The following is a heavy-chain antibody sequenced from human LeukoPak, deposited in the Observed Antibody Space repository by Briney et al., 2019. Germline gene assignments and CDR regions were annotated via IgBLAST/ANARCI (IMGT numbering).Heavy chain of an antibody. CDR2: IIPIFGTA. CDR3: ARPPLYSGYDYYGMDV. J-gene: IGHJ6*04. D-gene: IGHD1-26*01. V-gene: IGHV1-69*13. CDR1: GGTFSSYA. Sequence: GASVKVSCKASGGTFSSYAISWVRQAPGQGLEWMGGIIPIFGTANYAQKFQGRVTITADESTSTAYMELSSLRSEDTAVYYCARPPLYSGYDYYGMDVWGKGTTVTVSS.